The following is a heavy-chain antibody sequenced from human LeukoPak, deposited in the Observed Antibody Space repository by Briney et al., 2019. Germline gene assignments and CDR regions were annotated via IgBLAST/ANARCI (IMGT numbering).Heavy chain of an antibody. CDR1: GGSISSYY. J-gene: IGHJ4*02. D-gene: IGHD3-10*01. V-gene: IGHV4-4*07. CDR3: ARDISRSSGY. Sequence: PSETLSLTCTVSGGSISSYYWSWIRQPAGKGLEWIGRIYSSGDTNYNPSLKSRVTISVDTSKNRFSLKMSSVTAADTAVYYCARDISRSSGYWGQGTLVTVSS. CDR2: IYSSGDT.